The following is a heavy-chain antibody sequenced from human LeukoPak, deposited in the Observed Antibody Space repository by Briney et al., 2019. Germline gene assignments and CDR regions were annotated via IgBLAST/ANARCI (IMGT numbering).Heavy chain of an antibody. D-gene: IGHD3-22*01. J-gene: IGHJ4*02. CDR3: AKSSGVVVITPFDY. CDR2: IQRDESEK. CDR1: GFTFSSYW. Sequence: PGGSLRLSRAASGFTFSSYWMSWVRQAPGKGLEWVANIQRDESEKYYADSVKGRFSISRDNAKTSLYLQMNSLRAEDTAVYYCAKSSGVVVITPFDYWGQGTLVTVSS. V-gene: IGHV3-7*03.